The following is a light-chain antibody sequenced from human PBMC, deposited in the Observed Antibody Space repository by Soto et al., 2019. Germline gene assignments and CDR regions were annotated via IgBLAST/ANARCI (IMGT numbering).Light chain of an antibody. V-gene: IGKV3-20*01. CDR1: QSLTSTY. Sequence: EIVLTQSPGTLSLSPGERASLSCRASQSLTSTYLDWYQQKPGQSPRLLIYGASTRATGIPDRFSGSGSGTDFTLTINRLEPEDFAVYYCQRYGITLWTFGQGTKVDIK. CDR2: GAS. CDR3: QRYGITLWT. J-gene: IGKJ1*01.